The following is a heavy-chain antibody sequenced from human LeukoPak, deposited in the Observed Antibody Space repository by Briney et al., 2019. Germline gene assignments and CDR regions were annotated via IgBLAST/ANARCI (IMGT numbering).Heavy chain of an antibody. CDR2: IDPNSGDT. D-gene: IGHD2-8*01. CDR1: GYTFTGFY. V-gene: IGHV1-2*06. J-gene: IGHJ4*02. Sequence: ASVKVSCKASGYTFTGFYIHWVRQAPGQGLEWMGRIDPNSGDTNYAQKFQGRVTMNRDTSISTAYMELRRLRSDDTAVYYCARESMAFDYWGQGTLVTVSS. CDR3: ARESMAFDY.